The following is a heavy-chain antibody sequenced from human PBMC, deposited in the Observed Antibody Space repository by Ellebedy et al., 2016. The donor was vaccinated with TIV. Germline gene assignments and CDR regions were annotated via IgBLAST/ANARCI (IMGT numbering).Heavy chain of an antibody. CDR1: GYTFTANY. CDR2: INPDSGGT. D-gene: IGHD6-13*01. J-gene: IGHJ6*02. V-gene: IGHV1-2*02. CDR3: ARVRRASSGMDV. Sequence: ASVKVSCKASGYTFTANYIHWARQAPGQGLEWMGWINPDSGGTNFAQKFQDRVSMTRDTSVNTAYMELSRLESDDTAVYYCARVRRASSGMDVWGQGTTVTVS.